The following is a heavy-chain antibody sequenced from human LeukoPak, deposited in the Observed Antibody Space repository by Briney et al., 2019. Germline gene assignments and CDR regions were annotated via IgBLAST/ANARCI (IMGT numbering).Heavy chain of an antibody. J-gene: IGHJ2*01. Sequence: GGSLRLSCAASGFTFSSYWMSWVRQAPGKGLEWVANIKQDGSEKYYVDSVKGRFTISRDNAKNSLYLQMNSLRAEDTAVYYCARVSSSWYQDWYFDLWGRGTLVTVSS. CDR2: IKQDGSEK. CDR1: GFTFSSYW. V-gene: IGHV3-7*01. CDR3: ARVSSSWYQDWYFDL. D-gene: IGHD6-13*01.